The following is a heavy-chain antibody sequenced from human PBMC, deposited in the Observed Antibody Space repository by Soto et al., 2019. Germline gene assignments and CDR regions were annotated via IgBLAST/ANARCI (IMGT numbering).Heavy chain of an antibody. D-gene: IGHD1-1*01. V-gene: IGHV3-23*01. CDR1: GFTLSNSV. CDR2: IAGKT. J-gene: IGHJ4*02. CDR3: ARKIDVPTGMLDH. Sequence: EVDLLQSGGGLVQPGGSLRLSCATSGFTLSNSVMSWVRQAPGKGLEWVSTIAGKTYYSDSVKGRFTISRDNSQSTLYLQLNSLRAEDTAVYYCARKIDVPTGMLDHWGQGTLVTVSS.